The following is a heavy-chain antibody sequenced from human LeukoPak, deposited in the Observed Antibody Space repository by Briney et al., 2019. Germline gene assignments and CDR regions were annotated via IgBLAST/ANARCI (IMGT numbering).Heavy chain of an antibody. Sequence: GASLKISCKGSGYSFTSYWIGWVRPLPGKGLEWMGIIYPGDSDTRYSPSFQGQVTISADKSISTAYLQWSSLKASDTAMYYCAVSYYYDSSGYYGIHWFDPWGQGTLVTVSS. CDR3: AVSYYYDSSGYYGIHWFDP. CDR2: IYPGDSDT. CDR1: GYSFTSYW. D-gene: IGHD3-22*01. V-gene: IGHV5-51*01. J-gene: IGHJ5*02.